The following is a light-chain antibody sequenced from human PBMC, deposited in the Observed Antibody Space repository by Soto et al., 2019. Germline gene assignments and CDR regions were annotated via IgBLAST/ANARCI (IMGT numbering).Light chain of an antibody. J-gene: IGKJ2*01. Sequence: EIVLTQSPGTLSLSPGERATLSCRASQSVSSSYLACYQQKPGQAPMLLIYGASSRATGIPDRFSGSGSGTDFTLTISRLEPEDFAVYYCHQYGSSPLYTFGQGTKLEIK. CDR2: GAS. V-gene: IGKV3-20*01. CDR3: HQYGSSPLYT. CDR1: QSVSSSY.